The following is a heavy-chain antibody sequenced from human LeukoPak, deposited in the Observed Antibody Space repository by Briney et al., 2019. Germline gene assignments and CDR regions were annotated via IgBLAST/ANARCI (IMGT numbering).Heavy chain of an antibody. J-gene: IGHJ3*02. V-gene: IGHV3-66*01. CDR3: ARSYYGSGSYYVGDAFDI. D-gene: IGHD3-10*01. Sequence: GGSLRLSCAASGFTVSSNYMTWVRQAPGKGLEWVSVIYSGGSTYYADSVRGRFTISRDNSKNTLFLQMNSLRAEDTAVYYCARSYYGSGSYYVGDAFDIWGQGTMVTVSS. CDR1: GFTVSSNY. CDR2: IYSGGST.